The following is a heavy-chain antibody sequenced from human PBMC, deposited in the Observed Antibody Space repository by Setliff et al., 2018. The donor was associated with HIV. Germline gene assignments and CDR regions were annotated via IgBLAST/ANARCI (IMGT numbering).Heavy chain of an antibody. CDR1: GGSISGYF. CDR2: TFTSGIT. Sequence: PSETLSLTCTVSGGSISGYFWSWIRQPAGKGLEWIGRTFTSGITNYSPSLKSRVTMSVDTSKNQFSLNLTSVTAADTAVYYCARIPKGGDDRALDYWGQGTLVTVSS. CDR3: ARIPKGGDDRALDY. J-gene: IGHJ4*02. V-gene: IGHV4-4*07. D-gene: IGHD3-16*01.